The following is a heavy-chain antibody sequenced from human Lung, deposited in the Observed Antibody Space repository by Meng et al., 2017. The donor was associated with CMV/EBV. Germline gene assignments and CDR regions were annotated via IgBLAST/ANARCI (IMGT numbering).Heavy chain of an antibody. D-gene: IGHD6-13*01. CDR3: ASRAGIATYYYYGMDV. CDR1: GFTFSSYA. Sequence: GESLKISCAASGFTFSSYAMHWVRQAPGKGLEWVAVISYDGSNKYYADSVKGRFTISRDNSKNTLYLQMNSLRAEDTAVYYCASRAGIATYYYYGMDVWGQGXTVTVSS. J-gene: IGHJ6*02. CDR2: ISYDGSNK. V-gene: IGHV3-30-3*01.